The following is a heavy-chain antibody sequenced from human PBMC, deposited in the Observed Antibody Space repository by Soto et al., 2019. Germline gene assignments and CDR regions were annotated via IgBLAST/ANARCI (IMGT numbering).Heavy chain of an antibody. Sequence: GAAVKVSCKASGYRLMSYRISWGRQATGQGLEWMGWISAYNGNTNYAQKLQGRVTMTTDTSTSTAYMELRSLRSDDTAVYYCARGTYYYDSSGYYYWGQATLVTVS. D-gene: IGHD3-22*01. CDR2: ISAYNGNT. CDR3: ARGTYYYDSSGYYY. J-gene: IGHJ4*02. V-gene: IGHV1-18*01. CDR1: GYRLMSYR.